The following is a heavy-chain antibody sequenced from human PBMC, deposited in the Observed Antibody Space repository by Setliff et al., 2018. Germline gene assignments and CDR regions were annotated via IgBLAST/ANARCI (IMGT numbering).Heavy chain of an antibody. CDR1: GYLFTSNA. CDR2: ISAAGGDA. D-gene: IGHD6-25*01. CDR3: ARARGRGARAFDI. Sequence: VSGKVSCKASGYLFTSNAIHWVRQAPGQRLEWMGWISAAGGDAKYSQKFQDRVTITRDTSATTAYIGLSSLRSEDTAVYYFARARGRGARAFDIWGQGTMVTVSS. J-gene: IGHJ3*02. V-gene: IGHV1-3*01.